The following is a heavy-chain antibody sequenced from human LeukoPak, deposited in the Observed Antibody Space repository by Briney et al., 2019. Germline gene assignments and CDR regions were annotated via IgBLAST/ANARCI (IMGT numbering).Heavy chain of an antibody. CDR2: IISSLSNI. J-gene: IGHJ4*02. Sequence: GGSLTLSCAASGFTFSTYSMNWVRQAPGKGREWVSYIISSLSNIYYTDSVKGRFTISRDNAKNSLSLQMSSLRREDTAVYFCVRGPRYSGYDYFDYWGQGTLVTVSS. V-gene: IGHV3-48*01. D-gene: IGHD5-12*01. CDR1: GFTFSTYS. CDR3: VRGPRYSGYDYFDY.